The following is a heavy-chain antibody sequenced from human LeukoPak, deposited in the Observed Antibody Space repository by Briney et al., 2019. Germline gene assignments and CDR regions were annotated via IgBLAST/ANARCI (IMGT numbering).Heavy chain of an antibody. CDR3: ARGDTRQYCSSTSCYAAGYYGMDV. V-gene: IGHV1-8*01. CDR1: GYTFTSYD. CDR2: MNPNSGNT. D-gene: IGHD2-2*01. Sequence: GASVKVSCKASGYTFTSYDINWVRQATGQGLEWMGWMNPNSGNTGYAQKFQGRVTMTRNTSISTAYMELSSLRSEDTAVYYCARGDTRQYCSSTSCYAAGYYGMDVWGQGTTVTVSS. J-gene: IGHJ6*02.